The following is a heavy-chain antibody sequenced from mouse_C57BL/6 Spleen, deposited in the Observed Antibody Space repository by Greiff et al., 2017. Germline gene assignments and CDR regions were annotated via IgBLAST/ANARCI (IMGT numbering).Heavy chain of an antibody. CDR2: IDPETGGT. J-gene: IGHJ2*01. CDR1: GYTFTDYE. D-gene: IGHD2-2*01. Sequence: VQLQQSGAELVRPGASVTLSCKASGYTFTDYEMHWVKQTPVHGLEWIGAIDPETGGTAYNQKFKGKAILTADKSSSTAYMELRSLTSEDSAVYYCTRSTMVTLYCDYWGQGTTLTVSS. CDR3: TRSTMVTLYCDY. V-gene: IGHV1-15*01.